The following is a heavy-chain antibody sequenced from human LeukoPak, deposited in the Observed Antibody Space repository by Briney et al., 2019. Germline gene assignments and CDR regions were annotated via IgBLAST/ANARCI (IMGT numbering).Heavy chain of an antibody. D-gene: IGHD2-15*01. CDR2: ISPNNGGT. V-gene: IGHV1-2*02. Sequence: GASVKVSCKASGYTFTGYYVHWVRQAPGQGLEWMGWISPNNGGTSYAHNFRDGVTMTTDTSINTAYMELSWLTSDDTAVYYCAREWDCSGGICFPRGFDFWGQGTLVTVSS. CDR3: AREWDCSGGICFPRGFDF. J-gene: IGHJ4*02. CDR1: GYTFTGYY.